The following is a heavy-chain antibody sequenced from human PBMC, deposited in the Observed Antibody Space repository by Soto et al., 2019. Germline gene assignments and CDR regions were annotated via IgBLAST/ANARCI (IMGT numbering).Heavy chain of an antibody. CDR2: IYYSGST. CDR3: ARVVVAAGDNYYGMDV. CDR1: GGSISSYY. J-gene: IGHJ6*02. D-gene: IGHD2-15*01. Sequence: QVQLQESGPGLVKPSETLSLTCTVSGGSISSYYWSWIRQPPGKGLEWIGYIYYSGSTNYNPSLKSRVTISVDTSKNQFSLKLSSVTAADTAVHYCARVVVAAGDNYYGMDVWGQGTTVTVSS. V-gene: IGHV4-59*01.